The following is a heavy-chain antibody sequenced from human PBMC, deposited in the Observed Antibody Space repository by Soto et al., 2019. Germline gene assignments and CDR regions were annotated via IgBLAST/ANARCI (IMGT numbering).Heavy chain of an antibody. CDR3: VSMVRGVIIDY. CDR2: IYYSGST. J-gene: IGHJ4*02. Sequence: SETLSLTCTVSGGSISSGGYYWSWIRQHPGKGLEWIGYIYYSGSTYYNPSLKSRVTISVDTSKNQFSLKLSSVTAADTAVYYCVSMVRGVIIDYWGQGTLVTVSS. CDR1: GGSISSGGYY. V-gene: IGHV4-31*03. D-gene: IGHD3-10*01.